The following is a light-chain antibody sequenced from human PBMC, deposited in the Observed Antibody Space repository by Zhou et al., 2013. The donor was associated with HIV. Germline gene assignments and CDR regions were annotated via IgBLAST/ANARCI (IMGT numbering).Light chain of an antibody. CDR3: QQYNNWPPMYT. CDR2: GAS. CDR1: QSIGSS. J-gene: IGKJ2*01. V-gene: IGKV3-15*01. Sequence: TVMTQSPATLSVSPGERVTLSCRASQSIGSSLAWYQQKPGQAPRLLISGASTRATGIPVRFSGSGSGTEFTLTISSMQSEDFAVYYCQQYNNWPPMYTFGQGTRLEI.